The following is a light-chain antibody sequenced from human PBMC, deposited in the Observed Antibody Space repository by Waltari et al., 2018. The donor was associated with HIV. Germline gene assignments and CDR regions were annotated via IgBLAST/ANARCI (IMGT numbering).Light chain of an antibody. J-gene: IGKJ4*01. Sequence: SPGERATLSCRASQSVSSSYLAWYQQKPGQAPRLLIYGASSRATGIPDRFGASGSGTDFTLTISRLEPEDFAVYYCQQYGSSPTTFGGGTKVEIK. CDR2: GAS. CDR1: QSVSSSY. CDR3: QQYGSSPTT. V-gene: IGKV3-20*01.